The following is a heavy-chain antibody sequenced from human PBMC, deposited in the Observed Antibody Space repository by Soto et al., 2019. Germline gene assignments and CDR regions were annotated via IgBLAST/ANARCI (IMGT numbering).Heavy chain of an antibody. V-gene: IGHV4-34*01. CDR3: ARGSEIAVAANLLWYYFDY. CDR2: INHSGST. CDR1: GGSFSGYY. J-gene: IGHJ4*02. Sequence: PSETLSLTSAVYGGSFSGYYWSWIRQPPGKGLEWIGEINHSGSTNYNPSLKSRVTISVDTSKNQFSLKLSSVTAADTAVYYCARGSEIAVAANLLWYYFDYWGQGTLVTVSS. D-gene: IGHD6-19*01.